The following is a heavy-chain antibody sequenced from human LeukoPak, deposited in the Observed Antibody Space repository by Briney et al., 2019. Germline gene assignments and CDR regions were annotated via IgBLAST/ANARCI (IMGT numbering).Heavy chain of an antibody. CDR3: AREGGYDILTGYPN. CDR1: GYTFTGYY. CDR2: INPNSGGT. V-gene: IGHV1-2*02. J-gene: IGHJ4*02. D-gene: IGHD3-9*01. Sequence: GASVKVSCKASGYTFTGYYMHWVRQAPGQGLEWMGWINPNSGGTNYAQKFQGRVTMTRDTSISTAYMELSRLRSDDTAVYYCAREGGYDILTGYPNWGQGTLVTVSS.